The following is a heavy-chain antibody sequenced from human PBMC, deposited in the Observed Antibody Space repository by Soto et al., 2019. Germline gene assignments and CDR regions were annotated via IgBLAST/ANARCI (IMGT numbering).Heavy chain of an antibody. V-gene: IGHV3-21*01. CDR1: GFTFSSYS. CDR2: ISSSSSYI. D-gene: IGHD3-3*01. J-gene: IGHJ6*03. CDR3: ARDQGQYDFWSGYNNYYYYMDV. Sequence: GGSLRLSCAASGFTFSSYSMNWVRQAPGKGLEWVSSISSSSSYIYYADSVKGRFTISRDNAKNSLYLQMNSLRAEDTAVYYCARDQGQYDFWSGYNNYYYYMDVWGKGTTVTVSS.